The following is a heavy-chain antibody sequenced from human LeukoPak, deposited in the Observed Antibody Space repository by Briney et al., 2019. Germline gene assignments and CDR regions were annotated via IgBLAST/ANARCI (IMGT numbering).Heavy chain of an antibody. D-gene: IGHD2-15*01. CDR3: ARGLRGGPSGGGLDY. J-gene: IGHJ4*02. V-gene: IGHV5-51*01. CDR1: GYSFTNYW. CDR2: IYPGDSDT. Sequence: GESLKISCKGSGYSFTNYWIGWVRQMPGKGLEWMGIIYPGDSDTRYIPSFQGQVTISADKSITTAYLQWSSLKASDTAMYYCARGLRGGPSGGGLDYWGQGTLVTVSS.